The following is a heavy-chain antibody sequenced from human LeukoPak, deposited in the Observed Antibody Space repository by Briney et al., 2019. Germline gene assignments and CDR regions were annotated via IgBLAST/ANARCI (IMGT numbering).Heavy chain of an antibody. V-gene: IGHV4-39*01. CDR3: AGGFVLCLMDV. CDR2: IYNSGGT. D-gene: IGHD5-12*01. J-gene: IGHJ6*03. Sequence: SETLSLTCTVSGGSISSSNYYWGWIRQPPGKGLEWIGSIYNSGGTYYNPSLKSRATISVNTSKNQFSLKLSSVTAADTAVYYCAGGFVLCLMDVWGKGTTVTVSS. CDR1: GGSISSSNYY.